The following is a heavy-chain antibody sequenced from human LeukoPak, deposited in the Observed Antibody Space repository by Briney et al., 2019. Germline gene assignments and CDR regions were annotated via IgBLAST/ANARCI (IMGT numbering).Heavy chain of an antibody. V-gene: IGHV4-34*01. CDR2: INHSGST. CDR3: ARGGQSGYDNDY. J-gene: IGHJ4*02. D-gene: IGHD5-12*01. Sequence: SETLSLTCAVYGGSFSGYYWSWIRQPPGKGLEWIGEINHSGSTNYNPSLKSRVTISVDTSKNQFSLKLSSVTAADTAVYYCARGGQSGYDNDYWGQGTLVTISS. CDR1: GGSFSGYY.